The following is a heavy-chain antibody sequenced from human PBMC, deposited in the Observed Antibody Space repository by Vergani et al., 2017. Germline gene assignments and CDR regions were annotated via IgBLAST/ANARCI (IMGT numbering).Heavy chain of an antibody. CDR2: IKQDGSEK. CDR1: GFTFSSYW. J-gene: IGHJ6*03. V-gene: IGHV3-7*01. Sequence: EVQLVESGGGLVQPGGSLRLSCAASGFTFSSYWMSWVRQAPGKGLEWVANIKQDGSEKYYVDSVKGRFTISRDNAKNSLYLQMNSLRAEDTAVYYCARENGVATRGCYMDVWGKGTTVTVSS. CDR3: ARENGVATRGCYMDV. D-gene: IGHD5-12*01.